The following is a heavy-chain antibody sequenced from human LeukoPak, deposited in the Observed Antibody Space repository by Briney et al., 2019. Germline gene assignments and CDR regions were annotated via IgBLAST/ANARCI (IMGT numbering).Heavy chain of an antibody. D-gene: IGHD6-19*01. CDR1: GYTFTGYY. CDR2: INPNSGGT. J-gene: IGHJ4*02. V-gene: IGHV1-2*02. Sequence: ASVKVSCKASGYTFTGYYMHWVRQAPGQGLEWMGWINPNSGGTNYAQKFQGRVTMTRDTSISTAYMEPSRLRSDDTAVYYCARVIAVAGKFDYWGQGTLVTVSS. CDR3: ARVIAVAGKFDY.